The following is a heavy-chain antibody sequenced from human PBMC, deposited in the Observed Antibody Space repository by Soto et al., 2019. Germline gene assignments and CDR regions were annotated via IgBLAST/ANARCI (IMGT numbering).Heavy chain of an antibody. J-gene: IGHJ6*03. V-gene: IGHV4-34*01. CDR3: ARTHYSMDV. CDR1: GGSFSDFH. CDR2: IHHRGNT. Sequence: QVQLQQWGAGLLKPSETLSLTCAVYGGSFSDFHWSWIRQTPEKGLEWIGEIHHRGNTNYNPSLRSRVTLSVDMSQNQFSLKMTSVTAEDPAVYYCARTHYSMDVWDKGTTVTVSS.